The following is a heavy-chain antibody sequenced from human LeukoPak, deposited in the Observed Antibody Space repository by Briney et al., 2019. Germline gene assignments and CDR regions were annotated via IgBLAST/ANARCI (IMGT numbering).Heavy chain of an antibody. CDR2: IWYDGSNK. J-gene: IGHJ4*02. Sequence: GGSLRLSCAASGFTFSSYGIHWVRQAPGKGLEWVAVIWYDGSNKYYADSVKGRFTISRDNSKNTLYLQMNSLRAEDTAVYYCARDSRHYYDSSGYYGWGQGTLVTVSS. V-gene: IGHV3-33*01. CDR1: GFTFSSYG. CDR3: ARDSRHYYDSSGYYG. D-gene: IGHD3-22*01.